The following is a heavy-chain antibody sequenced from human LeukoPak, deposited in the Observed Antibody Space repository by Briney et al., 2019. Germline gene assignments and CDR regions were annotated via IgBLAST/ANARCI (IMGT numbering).Heavy chain of an antibody. D-gene: IGHD3-3*01. Sequence: GGSLRLSCAASGFTFSSYAMSWVRQAPGKGLEWVSAISGSGGSTYYADSVKGRFTISRDNSKNTLYLQMNSLRAEDTAVYYCARKYYDFWSGYYRGTKYYFDYWGKGTLVTVSS. J-gene: IGHJ4*02. CDR3: ARKYYDFWSGYYRGTKYYFDY. CDR2: ISGSGGST. V-gene: IGHV3-23*01. CDR1: GFTFSSYA.